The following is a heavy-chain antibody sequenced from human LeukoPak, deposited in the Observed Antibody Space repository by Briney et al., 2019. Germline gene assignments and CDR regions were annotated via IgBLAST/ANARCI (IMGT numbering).Heavy chain of an antibody. CDR3: ARDRAEYYGSGSFFNLEYFYYYMDV. CDR1: GYTFTGYY. Sequence: ASVKVSCKASGYTFTGYYRYWVRQAPGQGLEWMGWINPKSGGTNYAQKFQGRVTMTRDTSISTAYMELSRLRSDDTAVYYCARDRAEYYGSGSFFNLEYFYYYMDVWGKGTTVTVSS. CDR2: INPKSGGT. J-gene: IGHJ6*03. D-gene: IGHD3-10*01. V-gene: IGHV1-2*02.